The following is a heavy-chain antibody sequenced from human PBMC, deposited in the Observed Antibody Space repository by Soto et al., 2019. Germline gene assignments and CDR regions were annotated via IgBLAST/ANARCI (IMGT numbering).Heavy chain of an antibody. CDR2: ISNSGITT. D-gene: IGHD2-2*01. Sequence: PGGSLRLSCAVSDFTFSTYAMSWVRQAPGKGPEWVSTISNSGITTYYADSVKGRFTVSRDNSKNTLYLQMNSLRAEDTAVYYCAKVRILSCSSISCHRLPLDYWGQGTLVTVSS. CDR3: AKVRILSCSSISCHRLPLDY. J-gene: IGHJ4*02. CDR1: DFTFSTYA. V-gene: IGHV3-23*01.